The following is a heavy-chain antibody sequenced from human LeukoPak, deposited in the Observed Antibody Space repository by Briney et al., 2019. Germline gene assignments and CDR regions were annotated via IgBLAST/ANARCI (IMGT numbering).Heavy chain of an antibody. D-gene: IGHD3-16*02. V-gene: IGHV3-23*01. Sequence: PGGSLRLSCAASGFTFSSYAMSWVRQAPGKGLEWVSAISGSCGSTYYADSVKGRFTISKDNSKNTLYLQMNSLRAEDTAVYYCAKDRGDYDYVWGSYRPYFDYWGQGTLVTVSS. CDR1: GFTFSSYA. CDR2: ISGSCGST. CDR3: AKDRGDYDYVWGSYRPYFDY. J-gene: IGHJ4*02.